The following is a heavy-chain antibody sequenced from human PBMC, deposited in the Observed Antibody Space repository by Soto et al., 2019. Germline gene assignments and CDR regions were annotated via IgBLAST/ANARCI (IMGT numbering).Heavy chain of an antibody. D-gene: IGHD3-10*01. CDR1: GFSLSSSGVA. CDR2: IYWNGIE. J-gene: IGHJ4*02. Sequence: QITLKESGPTLVKPTQTLTLTCTFSGFSLSSSGVAVDWIRQPPGKALEWLALIYWNGIERYSQSLKSRLTITKDTSKNQVVLTMTNMDPVDTATYFCAHGDPLDFHYWGQGTLVTVSP. CDR3: AHGDPLDFHY. V-gene: IGHV2-5*01.